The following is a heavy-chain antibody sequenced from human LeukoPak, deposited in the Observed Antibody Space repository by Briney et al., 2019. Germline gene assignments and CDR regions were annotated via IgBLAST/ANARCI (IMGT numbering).Heavy chain of an antibody. D-gene: IGHD2-2*01. CDR2: ISGSGGST. CDR1: GFTFSSYA. CDR3: AKDRVCSSTSCYEFDY. J-gene: IGHJ4*02. Sequence: GGSLRLSCAASGFTFSSYAMSWVCQAPGKGLEWVSAISGSGGSTYYADSVKGRFTISRDNSKNTLYLQMNSLRAEVTAVYYCAKDRVCSSTSCYEFDYWGQGTLVTVSS. V-gene: IGHV3-23*01.